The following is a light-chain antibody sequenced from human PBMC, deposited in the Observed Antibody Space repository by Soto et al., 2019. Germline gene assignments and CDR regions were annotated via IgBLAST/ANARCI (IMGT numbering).Light chain of an antibody. CDR3: SSYTSSSTFHYV. J-gene: IGLJ1*01. CDR1: SSDVGGYNY. V-gene: IGLV2-14*01. CDR2: EVS. Sequence: QSVLTQPASVSGSPGQSITISCTGTSSDVGGYNYVSWYQQHPGTAPKLMIYEVSNRPSGVSNRFSGSKSGNTASLTISGLQAEDEEDYYCSSYTSSSTFHYVFGTGTKLTVL.